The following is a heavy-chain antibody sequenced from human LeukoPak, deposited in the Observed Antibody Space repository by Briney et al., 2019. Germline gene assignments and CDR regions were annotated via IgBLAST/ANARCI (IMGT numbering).Heavy chain of an antibody. Sequence: ASVKVSCKASGYTFTSYYMHWARQAPGQGLEWMGIINPSGGSTSYAQKFQGRVTMTRDTSTSTVYMELSSLRSEDTAVYYCARIPYGSGSYYDAFDIWGQGTMVTVSS. D-gene: IGHD3-10*01. J-gene: IGHJ3*02. CDR2: INPSGGST. CDR1: GYTFTSYY. CDR3: ARIPYGSGSYYDAFDI. V-gene: IGHV1-46*01.